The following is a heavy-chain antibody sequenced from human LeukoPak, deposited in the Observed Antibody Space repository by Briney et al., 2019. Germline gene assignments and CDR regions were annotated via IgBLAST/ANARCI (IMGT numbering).Heavy chain of an antibody. V-gene: IGHV1-46*01. J-gene: IGHJ4*02. D-gene: IGHD4-17*01. CDR1: GYTFTSYY. CDR2: IDPVGGNT. Sequence: SVSVSCKASGYTFTSYYLHWVRPAPGQGFQWMGIIDPVGGNTNYAQEFRGRVTMTRDTSTSTVYLELNSLRSEDTAIYYCARHASSVTRFDYGGQATSAIVSS. CDR3: ARHASSVTRFDY.